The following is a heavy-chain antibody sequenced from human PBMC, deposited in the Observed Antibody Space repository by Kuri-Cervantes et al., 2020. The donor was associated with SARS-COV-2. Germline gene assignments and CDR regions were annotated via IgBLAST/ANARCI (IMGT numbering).Heavy chain of an antibody. J-gene: IGHJ4*02. D-gene: IGHD5-12*01. CDR2: ISGSGSTT. V-gene: IGHV3-23*01. CDR3: AKDTWIRAYYFDY. CDR1: GFTFSGFA. Sequence: GGSLRLSCAGSGFTFSGFAMSWVRQVPGKGLEWVSSISGSGSTTHYADSVKGRLTISRDNSKNTLYLQMNSLRAEDTAVYYCAKDTWIRAYYFDYWGQGTLVTVSS.